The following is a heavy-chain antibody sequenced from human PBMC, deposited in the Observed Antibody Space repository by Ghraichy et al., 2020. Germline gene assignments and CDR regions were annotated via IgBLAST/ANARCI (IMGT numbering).Heavy chain of an antibody. CDR1: GFTFGRTG. J-gene: IGHJ4*02. CDR3: VKDRVGSFQYYFEY. CDR2: IRYDSSGK. D-gene: IGHD3-10*01. Sequence: GGSLRLSCEVSGFTFGRTGMHWVRQGPGKRPEWVAFIRYDSSGKYYTEAVKGRFTISRDNANNTLSLQMNGLRPEDTAVYYCVKDRVGSFQYYFEYWGQGTLVTVS. V-gene: IGHV3-30*02.